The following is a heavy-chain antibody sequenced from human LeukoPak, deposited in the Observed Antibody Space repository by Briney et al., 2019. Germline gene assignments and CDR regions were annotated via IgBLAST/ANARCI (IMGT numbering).Heavy chain of an antibody. V-gene: IGHV4-61*02. CDR1: GGSISSGSYY. CDR2: MYTTGST. Sequence: KPSQTLSLTCDVSGGSISSGSYYWSWIRQPAGKGLEWIGRMYTTGSTNYNPSLKSRVTISGATSKNQFSLKLSSVTAADTAVYYCARDTVWDGWFDPWGQGTLVTVSS. D-gene: IGHD1-14*01. CDR3: ARDTVWDGWFDP. J-gene: IGHJ5*02.